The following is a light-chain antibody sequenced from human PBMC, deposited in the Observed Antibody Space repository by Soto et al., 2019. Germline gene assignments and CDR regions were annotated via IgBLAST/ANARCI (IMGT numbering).Light chain of an antibody. V-gene: IGKV3-15*01. CDR1: QSVSSK. CDR2: GAS. Sequence: ETVMTQSPATLSVSPGEGATLSCRASQSVSSKLAWFQQKPGQAPRLLIYGASTRATGIPARFSGRGSGTEFTPTISGLQSEDFAVYYCQQYNDWPPFTFGQGTKLEIK. CDR3: QQYNDWPPFT. J-gene: IGKJ2*01.